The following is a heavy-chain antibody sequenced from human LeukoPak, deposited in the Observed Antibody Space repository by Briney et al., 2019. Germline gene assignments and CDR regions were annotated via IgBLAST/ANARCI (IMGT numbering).Heavy chain of an antibody. Sequence: SETLSLTCTVSGGSISSGGYYWSWIRQHPGKGLEWIGYIYYSGSTYYNPSLKSRVTISVVTSKNQFSLKLSSVTAADTAVYYCARRPVTTGDWFDPWGQGTLVTVSS. J-gene: IGHJ5*02. D-gene: IGHD4-17*01. V-gene: IGHV4-31*03. CDR3: ARRPVTTGDWFDP. CDR1: GGSISSGGYY. CDR2: IYYSGST.